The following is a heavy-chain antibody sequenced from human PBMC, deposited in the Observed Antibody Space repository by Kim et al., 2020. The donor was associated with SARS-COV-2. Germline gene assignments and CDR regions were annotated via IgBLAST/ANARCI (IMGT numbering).Heavy chain of an antibody. J-gene: IGHJ6*02. CDR2: INAGNGHT. CDR3: ARDDTYELLSNYYYSGMDV. CDR1: GYTFTWYS. Sequence: ASVKVSCKASGYTFTWYSMHWVRQAPGQRLEWMGWINAGNGHTKYSQKFQGRVTITRDTSASTAYMELSSLTSEDTAVYYCARDDTYELLSNYYYSGMDVWGQGTTVTVSS. D-gene: IGHD2-2*01. V-gene: IGHV1-3*01.